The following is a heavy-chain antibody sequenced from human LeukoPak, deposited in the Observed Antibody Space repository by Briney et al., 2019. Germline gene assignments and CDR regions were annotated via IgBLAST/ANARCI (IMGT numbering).Heavy chain of an antibody. CDR3: ARDLELSAVYYFDS. J-gene: IGHJ4*02. CDR1: GFTFSIFP. V-gene: IGHV3-30*04. CDR2: ISSGSEK. Sequence: GRSLRLSCEASGFTFSIFPMHWVRQAPGKGLEWVALISSGSEKYYADSVKGRFTISRDNSKNMLYLQMNSLRADDTAVYYCARDLELSAVYYFDSWGQGTLVIVSS. D-gene: IGHD3-3*01.